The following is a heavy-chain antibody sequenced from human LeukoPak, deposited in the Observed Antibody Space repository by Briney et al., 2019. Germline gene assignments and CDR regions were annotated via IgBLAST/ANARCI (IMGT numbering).Heavy chain of an antibody. CDR1: GGTFSSYA. CDR2: IIPIFGTA. V-gene: IGHV1-69*01. CDR3: ARAGGIVVVPAAMTFDY. J-gene: IGHJ4*02. Sequence: SVKVSCKSSGGTFSSYAISWVRQAPAQGLEWMGGIIPIFGTANYAQKFQGRVTITADESTSTAYMELSSLRSEDTAVYYCARAGGIVVVPAAMTFDYWGQGTLVTVSS. D-gene: IGHD2-2*01.